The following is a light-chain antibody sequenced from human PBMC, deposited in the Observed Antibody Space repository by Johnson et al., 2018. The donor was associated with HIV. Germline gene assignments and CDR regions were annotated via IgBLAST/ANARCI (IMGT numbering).Light chain of an antibody. J-gene: IGLJ1*01. CDR1: SSNIGNNY. V-gene: IGLV1-51*01. CDR3: GTWDSSLSAGV. CDR2: DND. Sequence: QSVLTQPPSVSAAPGQKVTISCSGSSSNIGNNYVSWYQHLPGTAPKLLIYDNDQRPSGIPDRFSGSKSGTSATLGITGLQTGDEADYYCGTWDSSLSAGVFGTGTTVIVL.